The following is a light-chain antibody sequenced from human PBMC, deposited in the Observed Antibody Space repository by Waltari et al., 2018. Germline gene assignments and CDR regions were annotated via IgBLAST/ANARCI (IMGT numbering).Light chain of an antibody. J-gene: IGKJ2*01. CDR2: AAS. Sequence: DIQMTQSPSSLSASVGDRVTITCRASQNIRNSLNWYQQKPGEAPKLLIYAASSLQSAVPSRFSGSGSGTDFSLTISILRPEDFAADYCQQTYGTPPTFGQGTKLEIK. V-gene: IGKV1-39*01. CDR3: QQTYGTPPT. CDR1: QNIRNS.